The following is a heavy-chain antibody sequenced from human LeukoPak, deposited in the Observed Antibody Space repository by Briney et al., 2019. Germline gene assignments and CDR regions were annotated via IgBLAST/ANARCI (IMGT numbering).Heavy chain of an antibody. CDR2: IYYTGST. V-gene: IGHV4-59*01. CDR3: ARVGCSGGSCYSVSP. D-gene: IGHD2-15*01. Sequence: SETLSLTCTVSGGSISSYYWSWIRQPPGKGLEWIGYIYYTGSTNYNPSLKSRVTISVDTSKNQFSLKLTSVTAADTALYYCARVGCSGGSCYSVSPWGQGTLVTVSS. CDR1: GGSISSYY. J-gene: IGHJ5*02.